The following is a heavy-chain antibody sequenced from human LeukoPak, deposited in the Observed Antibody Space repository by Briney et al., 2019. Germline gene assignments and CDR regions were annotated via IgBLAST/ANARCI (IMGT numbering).Heavy chain of an antibody. V-gene: IGHV4-38-2*02. D-gene: IGHD3-22*01. J-gene: IGHJ6*03. CDR1: GYSISSGYY. Sequence: ASETLSLTCTVSGYSISSGYYWGWIRQPPGKGLEWIGSIYHSGSTYYNPSLKSRVTISVDTSKNQFSLKLSSVTAADTAVYYCTRGSIAYYYMDVWGKGTTVTISS. CDR3: TRGSIAYYYMDV. CDR2: IYHSGST.